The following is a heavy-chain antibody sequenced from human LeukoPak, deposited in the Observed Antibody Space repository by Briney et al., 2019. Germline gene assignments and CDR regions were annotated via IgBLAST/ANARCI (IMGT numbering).Heavy chain of an antibody. V-gene: IGHV3-21*01. D-gene: IGHD1-1*01. CDR3: ARWVPRTRPHAFDI. CDR1: GFTFSSYR. J-gene: IGHJ3*02. CDR2: ISSSSSYI. Sequence: GGSLRLSCAASGFTFSSYRMNWVRKAPGKGLEWFSSISSSSSYIYYADSVKGRFTISRDNAKNSLSLQMNSLRAEDTAVYYCARWVPRTRPHAFDIWGQGTMVTVSS.